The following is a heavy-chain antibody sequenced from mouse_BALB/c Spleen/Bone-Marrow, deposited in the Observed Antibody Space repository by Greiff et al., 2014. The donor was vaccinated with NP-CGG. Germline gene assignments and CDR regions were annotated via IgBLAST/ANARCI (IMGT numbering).Heavy chain of an antibody. V-gene: IGHV3-2*02. CDR1: GYSITSAYV. Sequence: DVQLQESGPGLVKPSQSLSLTCTVTGYSITSAYVWNWNRQLPGNKLEWMGHIRYSGSTSYNPSFKSGITITRDTSTNQFFLQLNAATAEYTATYYWARDYFDYWGQGTTLTVSS. J-gene: IGHJ2*01. CDR2: IRYSGST. CDR3: ARDYFDY.